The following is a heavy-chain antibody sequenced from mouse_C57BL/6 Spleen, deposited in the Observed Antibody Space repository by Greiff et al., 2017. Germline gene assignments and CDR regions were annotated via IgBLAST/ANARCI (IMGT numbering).Heavy chain of an antibody. CDR1: GYSITSDF. D-gene: IGHD1-1*01. CDR3: AKGITTVVADYFDY. Sequence: EVKLVESGPGLAKPSQTLSLTCSVTGYSITSDFWNWIRKFPGNKLEYMGYISYSGSTYYNPSLKSRISITRDTSKNQYYLQLNSVTTEDTATYYCAKGITTVVADYFDYWGQGTTLTVSS. V-gene: IGHV3-8*01. CDR2: ISYSGST. J-gene: IGHJ2*01.